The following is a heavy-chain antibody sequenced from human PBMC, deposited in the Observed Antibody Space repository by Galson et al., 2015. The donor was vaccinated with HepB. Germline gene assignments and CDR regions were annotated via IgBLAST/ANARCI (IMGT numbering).Heavy chain of an antibody. V-gene: IGHV1-69*04. CDR3: ARAPRDQLLLSWFDP. Sequence: SVKVSCKASGGTFSSYAISWVRQAPGQGLEWMGRIIPILGIANYAQKFQGRVTITADKSTSTAYMELSSLRSEDTAVYYCARAPRDQLLLSWFDPWGQGTLVTVSS. CDR2: IIPILGIA. D-gene: IGHD2-2*01. J-gene: IGHJ5*02. CDR1: GGTFSSYA.